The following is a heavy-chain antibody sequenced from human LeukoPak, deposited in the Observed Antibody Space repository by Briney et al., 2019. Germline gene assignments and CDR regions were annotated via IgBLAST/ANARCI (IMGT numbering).Heavy chain of an antibody. CDR1: GYTFTSYG. J-gene: IGHJ4*02. CDR3: ASEGVAGPFDY. CDR2: ISAYNGNT. Sequence: ASVKVSYKASGYTFTSYGISWVRQAPGQGLEWMGWISAYNGNTNYAQKLQGRVTMTTDTSTSTAYMELRSPRSDDTAVYYCASEGVAGPFDYWGQGTLVTVSS. V-gene: IGHV1-18*01. D-gene: IGHD6-19*01.